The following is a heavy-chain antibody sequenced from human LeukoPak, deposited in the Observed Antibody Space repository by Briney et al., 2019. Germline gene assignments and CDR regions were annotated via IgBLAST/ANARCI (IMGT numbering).Heavy chain of an antibody. V-gene: IGHV1-2*02. CDR2: INPNSGGT. CDR1: GYTFTGYY. D-gene: IGHD3-10*01. Sequence: ASVKVSCKASGYTFTGYYMHWVRQAPGQGLEWMGWINPNSGGTNYAQKFQGRVTMTRDTSISTAYMELSRLRSDDTAVYYCARCITMVRGGGRTRDAFDIWGQGTMVTVSS. J-gene: IGHJ3*02. CDR3: ARCITMVRGGGRTRDAFDI.